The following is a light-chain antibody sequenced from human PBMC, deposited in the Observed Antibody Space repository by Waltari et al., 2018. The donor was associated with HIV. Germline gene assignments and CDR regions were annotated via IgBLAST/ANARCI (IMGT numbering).Light chain of an antibody. J-gene: IGLJ1*01. Sequence: QSVLTQPPSASGTPGQRVTISCSGTSSNIGNNAVNWYQQLPGTAPKLLIYSNNQRPSGVPDRFSGSKSGTSASLAISGLQSDDEADYYCAAWDDSLNDSYVFGPGTKVTVL. CDR2: SNN. CDR1: SSNIGNNA. CDR3: AAWDDSLNDSYV. V-gene: IGLV1-44*01.